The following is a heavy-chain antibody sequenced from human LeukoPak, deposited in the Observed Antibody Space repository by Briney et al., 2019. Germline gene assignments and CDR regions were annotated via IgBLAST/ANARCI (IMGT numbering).Heavy chain of an antibody. J-gene: IGHJ4*02. D-gene: IGHD5-12*01. CDR2: IHYSGTT. CDR3: ARRRVYSGSGEFDF. CDR1: GGSMSGYY. Sequence: ETLSLTCTVSGGSMSGYYWSWIRQPPGKGLEWIGYIHYSGTTNYNPSLESRVTISLDTSRNQFSLKLRSVTTADTAVYYCARRRVYSGSGEFDFWGQGTLVTVSS. V-gene: IGHV4-59*01.